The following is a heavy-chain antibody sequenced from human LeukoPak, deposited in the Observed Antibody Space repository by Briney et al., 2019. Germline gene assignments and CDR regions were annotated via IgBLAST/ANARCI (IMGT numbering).Heavy chain of an antibody. CDR2: INPNNGGT. D-gene: IGHD3-10*01. Sequence: ASVKVSCKASGYTFTGYYINWVRQAPGQGLEWMGWINPNNGGTNYAQKFQGRVTMTRDTSISTAYMELSRLRSDDTAVYFCARGASGSGSDWFDPWGQGTLVTVSS. V-gene: IGHV1-2*02. J-gene: IGHJ5*02. CDR3: ARGASGSGSDWFDP. CDR1: GYTFTGYY.